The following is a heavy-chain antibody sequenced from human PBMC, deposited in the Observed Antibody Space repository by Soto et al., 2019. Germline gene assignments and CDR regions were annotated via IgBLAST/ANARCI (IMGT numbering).Heavy chain of an antibody. Sequence: GASVKVSCKASGYTFTSYDINWVRQVTGQGLEWMGWMNPNSGNTGYAQKFQGRVTMTRNTSISTAYMELSSLRSEDAAVYYCARGIWGSYYAGGVDFDYWGQGTLVTVSS. D-gene: IGHD1-26*01. V-gene: IGHV1-8*01. CDR3: ARGIWGSYYAGGVDFDY. CDR2: MNPNSGNT. CDR1: GYTFTSYD. J-gene: IGHJ4*02.